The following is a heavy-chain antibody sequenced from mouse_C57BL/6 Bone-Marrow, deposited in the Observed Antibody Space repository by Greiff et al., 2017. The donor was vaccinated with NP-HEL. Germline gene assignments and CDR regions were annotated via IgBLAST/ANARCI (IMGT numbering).Heavy chain of an antibody. CDR1: GYSFTDYN. D-gene: IGHD1-1*01. J-gene: IGHJ2*01. CDR2: INPNYGTT. Sequence: EVKLMESGPELVKPGASVKISCKASGYSFTDYNMNWVKQSNGKSLEWIGVINPNYGTTSYNQKFKGKATLTVDQSSSTAYMQLNSLTSEDSAVYYCALYYGSSYRDYWGQGTTLTVSS. V-gene: IGHV1-39*01. CDR3: ALYYGSSYRDY.